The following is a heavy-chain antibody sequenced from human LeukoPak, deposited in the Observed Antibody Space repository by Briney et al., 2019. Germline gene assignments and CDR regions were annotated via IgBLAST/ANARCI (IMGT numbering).Heavy chain of an antibody. CDR2: VSGSGGTT. CDR3: VKEARYCSGGSCYAVLDY. D-gene: IGHD2-15*01. Sequence: GASLRLSCAASGFTFSSYTMSCVRQAPGKGLQWVSAVSGSGGTTYYTNSVKGRFTISRDNSKNTVYLQMDSLRVEDTAVYYCVKEARYCSGGSCYAVLDYWGQGTLVTVSS. J-gene: IGHJ4*02. V-gene: IGHV3-23*01. CDR1: GFTFSSYT.